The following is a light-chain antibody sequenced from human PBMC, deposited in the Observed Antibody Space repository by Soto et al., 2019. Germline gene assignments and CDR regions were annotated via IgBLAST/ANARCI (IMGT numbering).Light chain of an antibody. Sequence: DIQLTQSPSSLSASVGDRFTITCRASQSIGTYLNWYQHKPGKAPNLLISAASNLQSGVPSRFSGSGSGTDFTLTVSNIHPEDFANYYCQQSYSLPWTFGQGTNVEIK. CDR3: QQSYSLPWT. CDR2: AAS. CDR1: QSIGTY. V-gene: IGKV1-39*01. J-gene: IGKJ1*01.